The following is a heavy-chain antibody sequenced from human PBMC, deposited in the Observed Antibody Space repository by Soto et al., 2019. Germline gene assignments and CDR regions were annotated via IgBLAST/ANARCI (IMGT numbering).Heavy chain of an antibody. D-gene: IGHD6-6*01. CDR2: IYHSGST. V-gene: IGHV4-30-2*01. Sequence: SETLSLTCAVSGGSISSGGYSWSWIRQPPGKGLEWIGYIYHSGSTYYNPSLKSRVTISVDRSKNQFSLRLNSVTAADTSVYYCARSSITPRLFMYPFDYWGQGTLVTVSS. CDR1: GGSISSGGYS. CDR3: ARSSITPRLFMYPFDY. J-gene: IGHJ4*02.